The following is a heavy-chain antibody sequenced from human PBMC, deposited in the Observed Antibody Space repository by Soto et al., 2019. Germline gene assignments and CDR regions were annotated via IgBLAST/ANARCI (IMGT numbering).Heavy chain of an antibody. CDR1: GVTFSSYE. CDR2: ISRGGGTI. CDR3: ARDDSGWDY. Sequence: GGSLRLSCAASGVTFSSYEMNWVRQAPGKGLEWVSYISRGGGTIYYADSVRGRFTISRDNAKNSLFLQMSSLRAEDTAVYYCARDDSGWDYWGQGTLVTVSS. V-gene: IGHV3-48*03. D-gene: IGHD5-12*01. J-gene: IGHJ4*02.